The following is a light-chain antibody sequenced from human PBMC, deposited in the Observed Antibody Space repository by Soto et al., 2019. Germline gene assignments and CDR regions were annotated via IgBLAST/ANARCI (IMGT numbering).Light chain of an antibody. CDR3: AAWDDSLSGVI. CDR2: RNN. CDR1: SSNVGSNN. V-gene: IGLV1-44*01. J-gene: IGLJ2*01. Sequence: QSVLTQPPSASGTPGQRVTISCSGSSSNVGSNNVNWYQQFPGTAPKLLIYRNNQRPSGVPDRFSGSKSGTSASLAISGLQSEDEADYYCAAWDDSLSGVIFGGGTKVTVL.